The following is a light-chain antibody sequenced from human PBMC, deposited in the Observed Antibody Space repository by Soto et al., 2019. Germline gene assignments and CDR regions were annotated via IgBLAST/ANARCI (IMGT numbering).Light chain of an antibody. CDR1: QSVSSN. CDR2: GAS. Sequence: EIVMTQSPAPLSVSPGERATLSCRASQSVSSNLAWYQQKPGQAPRLLIYGASTRATGIPARFGGSGSGTEFTLTINNLQSEDFAVYYCQQYNDWQWTLGQGTKVDSK. V-gene: IGKV3-15*01. CDR3: QQYNDWQWT. J-gene: IGKJ1*01.